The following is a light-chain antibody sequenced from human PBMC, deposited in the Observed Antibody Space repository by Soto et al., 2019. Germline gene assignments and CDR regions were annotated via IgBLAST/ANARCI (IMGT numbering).Light chain of an antibody. CDR3: QQYENLPT. V-gene: IGKV1-33*01. J-gene: IGKJ5*01. CDR2: DAS. CDR1: QDISNY. Sequence: DIQMTQSPSSLSASVXDRVTITXQASQDISNYLNWYQQKPGKAPKLLFYDASNLETGVPSRFSGSGSGTDFTFTISRLQPEDIATYYCQQYENLPTFGQGTRLEIK.